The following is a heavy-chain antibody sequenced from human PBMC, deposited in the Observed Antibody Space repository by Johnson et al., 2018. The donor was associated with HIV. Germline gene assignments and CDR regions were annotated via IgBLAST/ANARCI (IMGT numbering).Heavy chain of an antibody. D-gene: IGHD1-1*01. CDR1: GFSFSSDV. V-gene: IGHV3-23*04. J-gene: IGHJ3*02. CDR2: VSGSGGTT. CDR3: AKGLGTGDGFDI. Sequence: EQLVESGGTLVQPGGSLRVSCVASGFSFSSDVMTWVRQAPGKGLEWVSVVSGSGGTTYYADSVKGRFSISRDNSKNTLYLQMDSLRAEDTALYYCAKGLGTGDGFDIWGQGTLVTVSS.